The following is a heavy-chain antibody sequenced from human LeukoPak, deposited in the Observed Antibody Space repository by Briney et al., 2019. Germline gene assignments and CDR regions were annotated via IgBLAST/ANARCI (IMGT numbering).Heavy chain of an antibody. J-gene: IGHJ4*02. CDR3: ATNYGGASADY. CDR1: GGSISSGSYY. V-gene: IGHV4-61*02. D-gene: IGHD4-23*01. CDR2: IYTSGST. Sequence: SETLSLTCTVSGGSISSGSYYWSWIRQPAGKGLEWIGRIYTSGSTSYNPSLKSRVTISIDTSKNQFSLSLTSVTAADTAVYYCATNYGGASADYWGQGTLVTVSS.